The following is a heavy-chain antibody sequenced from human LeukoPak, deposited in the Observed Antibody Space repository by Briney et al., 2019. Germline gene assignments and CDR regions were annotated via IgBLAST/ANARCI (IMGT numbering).Heavy chain of an antibody. CDR3: ARAVAGPGDV. V-gene: IGHV4-34*01. CDR1: GGSFSGYY. J-gene: IGHJ6*04. Sequence: SETLSLTCAVYGGSFSGYYWSWIRQPPGKGLEWIGEINHSGSTNYNPSLKSRVTISVDTSKNQFSLKLRSVTAADTAVYYCARAVAGPGDVWGKGTTVTVSS. D-gene: IGHD6-19*01. CDR2: INHSGST.